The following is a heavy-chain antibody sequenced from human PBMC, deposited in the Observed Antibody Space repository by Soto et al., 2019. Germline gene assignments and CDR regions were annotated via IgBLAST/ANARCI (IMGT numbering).Heavy chain of an antibody. CDR3: AKDPTIVVVPAAMAP. J-gene: IGHJ5*02. CDR2: ISGSGGST. V-gene: IGHV3-23*01. D-gene: IGHD2-2*01. Sequence: GGSLRLSCAASGFTFSSYAMSWVRQAPGKGLEWVSAISGSGGSTYYADSVKGRFTISRDNSKNTLYLQMNSLRAEDTAVYYCAKDPTIVVVPAAMAPWGQGTRVTVSS. CDR1: GFTFSSYA.